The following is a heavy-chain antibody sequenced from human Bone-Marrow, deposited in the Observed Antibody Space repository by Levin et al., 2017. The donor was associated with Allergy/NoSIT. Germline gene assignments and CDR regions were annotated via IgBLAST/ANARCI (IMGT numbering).Heavy chain of an antibody. J-gene: IGHJ3*02. CDR2: IYWDDDK. CDR1: GFSLPTSGVG. CDR3: AHRSRGDAFDM. V-gene: IGHV2-5*02. Sequence: QTLSLTCTFSGFSLPTSGVGVAWIRQPPGKALEWLALIYWDDDKRYSPSLENRLTISKDTSKTQVVLTVTNMDPVDTATYYCAHRSRGDAFDMWGQGTVVTVSS. D-gene: IGHD3-10*01.